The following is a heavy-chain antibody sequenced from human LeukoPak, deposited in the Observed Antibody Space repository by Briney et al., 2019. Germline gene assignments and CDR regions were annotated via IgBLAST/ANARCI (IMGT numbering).Heavy chain of an antibody. D-gene: IGHD3-10*01. CDR1: GGSFSGYY. Sequence: SETLSLTCAVYGGSFSGYYWSWIRQPPGKGLEWIGEINHSGSTNYNPSLKSRVTISVDKSKNQFSLKLSSVTAADTAVYYCASDYGSGSFQPYYYYYGMDVWGQGTTVTVSS. J-gene: IGHJ6*02. CDR3: ASDYGSGSFQPYYYYYGMDV. CDR2: INHSGST. V-gene: IGHV4-34*01.